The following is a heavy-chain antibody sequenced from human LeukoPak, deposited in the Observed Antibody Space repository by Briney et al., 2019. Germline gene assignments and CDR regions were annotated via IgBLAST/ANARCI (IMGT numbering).Heavy chain of an antibody. CDR2: ISGSGVST. CDR3: AKDWGMGDQLLRIDY. CDR1: GFTFITYA. V-gene: IGHV3-23*01. D-gene: IGHD2-2*01. J-gene: IGHJ4*02. Sequence: GGSLRLSCTASGFTFITYAMNWVRQAPGKGLEWVSGISGSGVSTYYADSVKGRFTISRDNSNNTLYLQLSSLGAEDTAVYYCAKDWGMGDQLLRIDYWGQGTLVTVSS.